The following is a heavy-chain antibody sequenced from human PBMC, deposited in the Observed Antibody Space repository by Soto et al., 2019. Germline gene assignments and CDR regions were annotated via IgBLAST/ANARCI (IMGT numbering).Heavy chain of an antibody. CDR1: GGSISSYY. V-gene: IGHV4-59*01. CDR2: IYYSGST. D-gene: IGHD2-2*01. J-gene: IGHJ4*02. Sequence: PSETLSLTCSVSGGSISSYYWSWIRQPPGKGLEWIGYIYYSGSTNYNPSLKSRVTISVDTSKNQFSLKLSSVTAADTAVYYCARAPSEQLTTFDYWGQGTLVTVSS. CDR3: ARAPSEQLTTFDY.